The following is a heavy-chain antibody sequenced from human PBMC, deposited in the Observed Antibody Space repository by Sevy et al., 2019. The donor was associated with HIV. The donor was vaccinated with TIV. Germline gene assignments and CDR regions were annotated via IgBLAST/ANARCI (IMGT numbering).Heavy chain of an antibody. CDR2: INHSGST. Sequence: SETLSLTCAVYGGSFSGYYWSWIHQPPGKGLEWIGEINHSGSTNYNPSLKSRVTISVDTSKNQFSLKLSSVTAADTAVHYCARGVCHRDTMIVQGDYYYGMDVWGQGTTVTVSS. CDR3: ARGVCHRDTMIVQGDYYYGMDV. V-gene: IGHV4-34*01. J-gene: IGHJ6*02. CDR1: GGSFSGYY. D-gene: IGHD3-22*01.